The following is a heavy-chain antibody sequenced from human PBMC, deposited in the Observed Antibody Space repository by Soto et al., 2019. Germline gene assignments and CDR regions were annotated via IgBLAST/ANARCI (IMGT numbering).Heavy chain of an antibody. V-gene: IGHV1-3*01. J-gene: IGHJ4*02. CDR1: GYTFTSYA. Sequence: ASVTVSCQASGYTFTSYAMHWVRQAPGQRLEWMGWINAGNGNTKYSQKFQGRVTITRDTSASTAYMELSSLRSEDTAVYYCARGYLRVRGVIITGYYFDYWGQGTLVTVS. D-gene: IGHD3-10*01. CDR2: INAGNGNT. CDR3: ARGYLRVRGVIITGYYFDY.